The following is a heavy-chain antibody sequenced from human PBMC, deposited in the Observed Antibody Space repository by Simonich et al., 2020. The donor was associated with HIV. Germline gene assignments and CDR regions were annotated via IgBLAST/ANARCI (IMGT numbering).Heavy chain of an antibody. Sequence: QVQVKQWGAGLLKPSETLSLTCAVYGGSFSGYYWSWIRQPPGKGLEWIGEVNHSGSATYKASLKSRITISVDTSENQFSVKLSSVPAADTAVSYWARGFPFISLGSYWGQGTLVTVSS. CDR3: ARGFPFISLGSY. CDR1: GGSFSGYY. D-gene: IGHD2-15*01. J-gene: IGHJ4*02. V-gene: IGHV4-34*01. CDR2: VNHSGSA.